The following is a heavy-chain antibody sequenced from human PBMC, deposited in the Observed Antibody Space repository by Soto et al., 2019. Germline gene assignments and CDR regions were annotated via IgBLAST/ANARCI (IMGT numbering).Heavy chain of an antibody. V-gene: IGHV5-51*01. CDR2: IYPDDSDT. Sequence: PGESLKISCKGSGYSFTSFWIGWVRQMHGKGLEWMGIIYPDDSDTRYSPSFQGQVTISADKSISTAYLQWSSLKASDTAIYYCARLGIAVAGTYGMDVWGQGTTVTVSS. CDR1: GYSFTSFW. D-gene: IGHD6-19*01. CDR3: ARLGIAVAGTYGMDV. J-gene: IGHJ6*02.